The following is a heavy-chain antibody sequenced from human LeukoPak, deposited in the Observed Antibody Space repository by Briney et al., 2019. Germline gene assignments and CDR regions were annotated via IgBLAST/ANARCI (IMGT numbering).Heavy chain of an antibody. CDR2: IYYSGST. V-gene: IGHV4-59*01. CDR1: GGSISSYY. D-gene: IGHD5-18*01. CDR3: ARATAMVFDY. J-gene: IGHJ4*02. Sequence: PSETLSLTCTVSGGSISSYYWSWIRQPPGKGLEWIGYIYYSGSTNYNPSLKSRVTISVDTSKNQFSLKLSSVTAADTAVYYCARATAMVFDYWGQGTLVTVSS.